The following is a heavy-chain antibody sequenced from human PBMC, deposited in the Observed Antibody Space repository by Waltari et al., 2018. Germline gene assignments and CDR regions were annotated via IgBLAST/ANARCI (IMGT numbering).Heavy chain of an antibody. CDR3: ARVYAYSGSYSAFDY. D-gene: IGHD1-26*01. Sequence: QVQLVQSGAEVKKPGASVKVSCKASGYTFTGYSMHWVRQAPGQGLEWMGRINPNSGGTNYAQKFQGRVTMTRDTSISTAYMELSRLRSDDTAVYYCARVYAYSGSYSAFDYWGQGTLVTVSS. J-gene: IGHJ4*02. V-gene: IGHV1-2*06. CDR1: GYTFTGYS. CDR2: INPNSGGT.